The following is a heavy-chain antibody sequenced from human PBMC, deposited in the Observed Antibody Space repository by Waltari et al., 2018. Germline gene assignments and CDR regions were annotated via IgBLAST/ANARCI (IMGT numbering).Heavy chain of an antibody. J-gene: IGHJ4*02. D-gene: IGHD3-16*01. Sequence: EVLLVESGGGLVQPGGSLRPSCAASGFTFSNFWMTWVRQAPGKGLEWVANIKGDGSENHYLDSVRGRFTVSRDNARNSLYLQMNSLRADDTAVYYCASGGHVDYCGQGTLVTVSS. CDR3: ASGGHVDY. CDR2: IKGDGSEN. V-gene: IGHV3-7*03. CDR1: GFTFSNFW.